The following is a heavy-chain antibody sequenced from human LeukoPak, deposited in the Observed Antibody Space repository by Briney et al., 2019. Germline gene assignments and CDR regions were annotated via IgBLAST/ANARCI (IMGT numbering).Heavy chain of an antibody. V-gene: IGHV3-74*01. CDR2: INSDGSST. J-gene: IGHJ4*02. CDR1: GFTFSSYW. D-gene: IGHD3-10*01. CDR3: ARVPYYYGSGSYYPYFDY. Sequence: GGSLRLSCAASGFTFSSYWMHWVRQAPGKGLVWVSRINSDGSSTSYADSVKGRFTISRDNAKNTLYLQMNSLRAEDTVVYYCARVPYYYGSGSYYPYFDYWGQGTLVTVSS.